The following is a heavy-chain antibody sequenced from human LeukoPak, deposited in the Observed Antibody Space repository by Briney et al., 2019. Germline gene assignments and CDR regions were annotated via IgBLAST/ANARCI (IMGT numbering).Heavy chain of an antibody. J-gene: IGHJ4*02. CDR2: FSGSGGST. Sequence: PGGSLRLSFAAPGFTFSSDALSWVSQAPGKGLGWVSAFSGSGGSTYYADSVKGRFTISRDNSKNTLYLQMNSLRAEDTAVYYCAKDKRITFGGVIVFDYWGQGTLVTVSS. CDR1: GFTFSSDA. CDR3: AKDKRITFGGVIVFDY. D-gene: IGHD3-16*02. V-gene: IGHV3-23*01.